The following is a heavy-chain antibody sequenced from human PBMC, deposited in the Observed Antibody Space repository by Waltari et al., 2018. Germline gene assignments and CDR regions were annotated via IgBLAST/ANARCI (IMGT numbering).Heavy chain of an antibody. CDR3: ARDNDYYFDY. J-gene: IGHJ4*02. Sequence: EVQLVESGGGLVQPGGSLRLSCAASGFTFSTYSMNWVRQAPGKGLEWVSYISSSSSTIYYADAGKGRFTFSRDNAKNSLYLQMNSLRAEDTAVYYCARDNDYYFDYWGQGTLVTVSS. V-gene: IGHV3-48*04. CDR1: GFTFSTYS. D-gene: IGHD2-21*02. CDR2: ISSSSSTI.